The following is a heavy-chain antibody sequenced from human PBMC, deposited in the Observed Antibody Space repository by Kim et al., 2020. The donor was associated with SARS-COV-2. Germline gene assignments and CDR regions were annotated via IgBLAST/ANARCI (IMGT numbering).Heavy chain of an antibody. CDR2: TT. CDR3: TRDFSGSYDY. V-gene: IGHV3-49*02. Sequence: TTEYAASVKGRFTISRDDSKSIAYLQMNSLKTEDTAVYYCTRDFSGSYDYWGQGTLVTVSS. J-gene: IGHJ4*02. D-gene: IGHD3-10*01.